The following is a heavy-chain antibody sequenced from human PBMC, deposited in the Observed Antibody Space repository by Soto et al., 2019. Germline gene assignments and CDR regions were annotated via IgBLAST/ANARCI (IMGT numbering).Heavy chain of an antibody. Sequence: EMQLVESGGGLVNPGGSLRLSCAASGLIVNNNYMNWVRQAPGKGLEWVSVIHSGNSASYADSVMGRFTISRHNSKNMVDLQRNSLRAEDTAVYYCARDPGYCSGGICYRYMDVWGKGTTVTVSS. CDR1: GLIVNNNY. CDR3: ARDPGYCSGGICYRYMDV. D-gene: IGHD2-15*01. CDR2: IHSGNSA. V-gene: IGHV3-53*04. J-gene: IGHJ6*03.